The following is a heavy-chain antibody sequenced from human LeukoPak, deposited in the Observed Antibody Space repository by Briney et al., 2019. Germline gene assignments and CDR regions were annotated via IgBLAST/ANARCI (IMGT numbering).Heavy chain of an antibody. CDR3: ARDRDSSSWDAFDI. CDR2: IYTSGST. D-gene: IGHD6-13*01. V-gene: IGHV4-61*02. Sequence: SQTLSLTCTVSGGSISSGSYYWSWIRQPAGKGLEWIGRIYTSGSTNYNPSLKSRVTISVDTSKNQFSLKLSSVTAADTAVYYCARDRDSSSWDAFDIWGQGTMVTVSS. CDR1: GGSISSGSYY. J-gene: IGHJ3*02.